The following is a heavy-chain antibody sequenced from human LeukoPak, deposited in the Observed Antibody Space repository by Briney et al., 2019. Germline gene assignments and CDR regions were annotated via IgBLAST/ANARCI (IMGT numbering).Heavy chain of an antibody. V-gene: IGHV4-39*01. CDR1: GGSISSPNHD. CDR3: ARSLGANTWVGKWFDP. J-gene: IGHJ5*02. Sequence: SETLSLTCSVSGGSISSPNHDWAWIRQPPGQGLEWIGIIYYSGTTYYNLSLKSRVTLSVDTSQDQFSLRLSSVTAAATAIYFCARSLGANTWVGKWFDPWGQGTLVTVSP. CDR2: IYYSGTT. D-gene: IGHD3-10*01.